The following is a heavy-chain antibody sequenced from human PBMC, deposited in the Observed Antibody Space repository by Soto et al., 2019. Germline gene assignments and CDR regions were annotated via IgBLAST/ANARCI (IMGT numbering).Heavy chain of an antibody. Sequence: GASVKVSCKASGYTFTSYDINWVRQATGQGLEWMGWMNPNSGNTGYAQKFQGRVTMTRNTSISTAYMELSSLRSEDTAVYYCARFEDYGDYGGGGNIDYWGQGTLVTVSS. CDR1: GYTFTSYD. CDR2: MNPNSGNT. D-gene: IGHD4-17*01. CDR3: ARFEDYGDYGGGGNIDY. V-gene: IGHV1-8*01. J-gene: IGHJ4*02.